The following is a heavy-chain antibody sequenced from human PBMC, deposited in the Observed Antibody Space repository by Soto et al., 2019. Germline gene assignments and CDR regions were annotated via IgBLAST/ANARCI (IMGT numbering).Heavy chain of an antibody. Sequence: GASGKVSCKASGGTFSSYAISWVRQAPAQGLEWMGGIIPIFGTANYAQKFQGRVTITADESTSTAYMGLSSLRSEDTAVYYCASSTYYDFWSGYSTWDQGTLV. CDR1: GGTFSSYA. CDR2: IIPIFGTA. V-gene: IGHV1-69*13. CDR3: ASSTYYDFWSGYST. D-gene: IGHD3-3*01. J-gene: IGHJ5*02.